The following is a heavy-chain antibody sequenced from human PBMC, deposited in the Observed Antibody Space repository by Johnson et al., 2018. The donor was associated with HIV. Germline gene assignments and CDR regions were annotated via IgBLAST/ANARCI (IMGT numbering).Heavy chain of an antibody. Sequence: QVQLVESGGGLVQPGGSLRLSCAASGFTFSSYGMHWVRQAPGKGLEWVAVMWYDGSNKYYADSVKGRFTISRDNSKNTLYLQMNSLRAEDTAVYYCAKSLPGYDAFDIWGQGTMVTVSS. V-gene: IGHV3-30*02. J-gene: IGHJ3*02. CDR1: GFTFSSYG. CDR2: MWYDGSNK. D-gene: IGHD5-12*01. CDR3: AKSLPGYDAFDI.